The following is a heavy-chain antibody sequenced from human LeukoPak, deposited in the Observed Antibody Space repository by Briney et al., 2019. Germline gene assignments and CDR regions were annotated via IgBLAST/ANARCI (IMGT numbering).Heavy chain of an antibody. Sequence: GGSLRLSCAASGFTFSIYSMNWVRRAPGKGLEWVSSISSRSRYIYYADSMEGRFTISRDNAKNSLYLQMNSLRAEDTAVYYCARTYYYDSSGQLGRAFDIWGQGTMVTVSS. D-gene: IGHD3-22*01. V-gene: IGHV3-21*01. J-gene: IGHJ3*02. CDR1: GFTFSIYS. CDR3: ARTYYYDSSGQLGRAFDI. CDR2: ISSRSRYI.